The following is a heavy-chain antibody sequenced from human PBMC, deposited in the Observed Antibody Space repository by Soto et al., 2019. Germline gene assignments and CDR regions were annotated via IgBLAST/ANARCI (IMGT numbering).Heavy chain of an antibody. CDR1: GFTFSSYA. Sequence: PGGSLRLSCAASGFTFSSYAMSWVRQAPGKGLEWVSALSGSGGSTYYADSVKGRFTISRDNAKNTLYLQMNSLRAEDTAVYYCARVNIVVVPAAMKSFDPWGQGTLVTVSS. CDR2: LSGSGGST. CDR3: ARVNIVVVPAAMKSFDP. D-gene: IGHD2-2*01. J-gene: IGHJ5*02. V-gene: IGHV3-23*01.